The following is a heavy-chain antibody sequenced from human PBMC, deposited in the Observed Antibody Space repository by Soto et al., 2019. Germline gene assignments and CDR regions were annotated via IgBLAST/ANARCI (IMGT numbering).Heavy chain of an antibody. CDR2: INPIVGRT. V-gene: IGHV1-46*01. CDR1: GYTFTKYY. D-gene: IGHD2-21*02. CDR3: ARVAYCGGDCYGKYYYGMDV. J-gene: IGHJ6*02. Sequence: ASVKVSCKAPGYTFTKYYLHWVRQAPGQGLEWMGVINPIVGRTSYAQKFQGRVTVTSDTSTSTLYMDLSSLRSEDTAIYYCARVAYCGGDCYGKYYYGMDVWGQGTTVTVSS.